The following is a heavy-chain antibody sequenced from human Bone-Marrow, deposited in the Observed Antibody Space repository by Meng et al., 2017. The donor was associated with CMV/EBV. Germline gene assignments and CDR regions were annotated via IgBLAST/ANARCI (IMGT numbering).Heavy chain of an antibody. CDR3: ARDNNWGPDY. CDR2: IHPHRGDT. V-gene: IGHV1-2*02. J-gene: IGHJ4*02. Sequence: ASVKVSCKASGGTFSSYAISWVRQAPGQGLEWMGWIHPHRGDTNYAQQFQGRVTLTRDTSINTGYMELTRLTSDDTAVYYCARDNNWGPDYWGQGTLVTFSS. CDR1: GGTFSSYA. D-gene: IGHD7-27*01.